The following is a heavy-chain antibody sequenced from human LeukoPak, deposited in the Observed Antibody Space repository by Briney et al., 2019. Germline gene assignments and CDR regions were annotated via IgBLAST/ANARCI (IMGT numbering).Heavy chain of an antibody. J-gene: IGHJ5*02. CDR2: TSYDGSKK. V-gene: IGHV3-30-3*01. CDR3: TRNPEMQYWFDP. CDR1: GFTFRAHS. D-gene: IGHD2/OR15-2a*01. Sequence: GRPLRLSCAASGFTFRAHSMQWVRQTPGKGLVWVAFTSYDGSKKYYGDSVKGRFTIARDNSKNTLYLEVSTLRAEDTYVYYCTRNPEMQYWFDPWGQGTLVTVSS.